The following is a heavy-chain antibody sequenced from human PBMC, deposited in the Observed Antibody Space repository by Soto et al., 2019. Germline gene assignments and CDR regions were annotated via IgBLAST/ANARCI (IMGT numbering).Heavy chain of an antibody. V-gene: IGHV1-69*13. D-gene: IGHD4-4*01. CDR2: IIPIFGTA. J-gene: IGHJ1*01. CDR1: GGTFSSYA. Sequence: GASVKVSCKASGGTFSSYAISWVRQAPGQGLEWMGGIIPIFGTANYAQKFQGRVTITADESTSTAYMELSSLRSEDTAVYYCARSYSGRYQHPYWGQGTLVTVSS. CDR3: ARSYSGRYQHPY.